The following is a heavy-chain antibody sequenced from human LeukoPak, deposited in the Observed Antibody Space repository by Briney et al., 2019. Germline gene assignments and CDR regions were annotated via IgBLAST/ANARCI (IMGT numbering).Heavy chain of an antibody. V-gene: IGHV4-59*01. CDR3: ARDVLPQDY. D-gene: IGHD2-15*01. J-gene: IGHJ4*02. CDR1: GGSISGYY. Sequence: PSETLSLTCTVSGGSISGYYWSWIRQPPGKGLEWIGYIHYIGSTNYNPSLKSRVTISVDTSKNQFSLKVSSVTAADTAVYYCARDVLPQDYWGQGTLATVSS. CDR2: IHYIGST.